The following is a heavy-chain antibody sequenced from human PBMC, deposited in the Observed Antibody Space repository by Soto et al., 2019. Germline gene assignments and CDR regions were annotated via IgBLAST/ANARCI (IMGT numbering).Heavy chain of an antibody. CDR3: TRDLLTMVRGQSSGGDYYYYYGMDV. CDR2: IRSKAYGGTT. J-gene: IGHJ6*02. CDR1: GFTFGDYA. D-gene: IGHD3-10*01. V-gene: IGHV3-49*03. Sequence: PGGSLRLSCTASGFTFGDYAMSWFRQAPGKGLEWVGFIRSKAYGGTTEYAASVKGRFTISRDDSKSIAYLQMNSLKTEDTAVYYCTRDLLTMVRGQSSGGDYYYYYGMDVWGQGTTVTVSS.